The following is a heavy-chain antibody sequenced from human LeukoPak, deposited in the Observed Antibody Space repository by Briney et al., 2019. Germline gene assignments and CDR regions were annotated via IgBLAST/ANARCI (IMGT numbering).Heavy chain of an antibody. CDR1: GFTFSSYA. Sequence: GGSLRLSCAASGFTFSSYAMHWVRQAPGTGLEWVAVISYDGSNKYYADSVKGRFTISRDNSKNTLYLQMNSLRAEDTAVYYCARDYGGNSGLDYWGQGTLVTVSS. V-gene: IGHV3-30-3*01. J-gene: IGHJ4*02. CDR2: ISYDGSNK. D-gene: IGHD4-23*01. CDR3: ARDYGGNSGLDY.